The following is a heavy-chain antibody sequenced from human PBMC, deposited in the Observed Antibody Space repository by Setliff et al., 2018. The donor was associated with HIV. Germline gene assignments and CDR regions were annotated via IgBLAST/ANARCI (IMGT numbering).Heavy chain of an antibody. CDR1: GDSISSGSYY. V-gene: IGHV4-61*09. D-gene: IGHD3-3*01. CDR2: IHTTGST. CDR3: ARGVNFDY. J-gene: IGHJ4*02. Sequence: SETLSLTCSVSGDSISSGSYYWSWTRLPAGKGLEWIGQIHTTGSTNYNPSLKSRVTISIDTSKNQFSLKLSSVTAADTAIYYCARGVNFDYWGQGTQVTVSS.